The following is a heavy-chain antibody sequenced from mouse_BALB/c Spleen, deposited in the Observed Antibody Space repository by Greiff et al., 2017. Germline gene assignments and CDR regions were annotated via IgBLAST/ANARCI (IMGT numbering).Heavy chain of an antibody. CDR3: ARVYGNSFDY. CDR2: INSNGGST. Sequence: EVKLVESGGGLVQPGGSLKLSCAASGFTFSSYGMSWVRQTPDKRLELVATINSNGGSTYYPDSVKGRFTISRDNAKNTLYLQMSSLKSEDTAMYYCARVYGNSFDYWGQGTTLTVSS. D-gene: IGHD2-10*02. J-gene: IGHJ2*01. V-gene: IGHV5-6-3*01. CDR1: GFTFSSYG.